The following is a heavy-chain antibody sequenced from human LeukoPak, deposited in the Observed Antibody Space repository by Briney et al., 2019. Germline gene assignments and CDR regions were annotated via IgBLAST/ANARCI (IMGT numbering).Heavy chain of an antibody. CDR3: AKDPWGSRSF. J-gene: IGHJ4*02. Sequence: GRSLRLSCAASGFPFNTYGMNWVRQAPGKGLEWVSSISGSGNHIYYADSLKGRFTISRDNAKNSVSLQMNNLRADDTAAYYCAKDPWGSRSFWGQGTLVIVSS. D-gene: IGHD6-6*01. CDR2: ISGSGNHI. V-gene: IGHV3-21*06. CDR1: GFPFNTYG.